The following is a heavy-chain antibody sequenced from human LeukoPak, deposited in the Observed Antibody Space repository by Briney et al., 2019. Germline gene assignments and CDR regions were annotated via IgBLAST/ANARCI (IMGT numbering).Heavy chain of an antibody. CDR2: IIPIFGIA. Sequence: GSSVKVSCKASGGTFSSYAISWVRQAPGQGLEWMGRIIPIFGIANYAQKFQGRVTITADKSTSTAYMELSSLRSEDTAVYYCARAGYCSGGSRFALDYWGQGTLVTVSS. J-gene: IGHJ4*02. V-gene: IGHV1-69*04. CDR3: ARAGYCSGGSRFALDY. D-gene: IGHD2-15*01. CDR1: GGTFSSYA.